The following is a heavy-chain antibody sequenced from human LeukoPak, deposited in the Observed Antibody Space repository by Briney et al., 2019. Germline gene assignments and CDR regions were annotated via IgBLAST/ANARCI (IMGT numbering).Heavy chain of an antibody. CDR1: GGSISSYY. CDR3: AQGTPGSSNWY. V-gene: IGHV4-4*07. Sequence: SETLSLTCTVSGGSISSYYWNWIRQPAGKGLEWIGRIFTSGTTNYNPSLKSRVTMTVDTSKTQFSLRLSSVTAADTAVYYCAQGTPGSSNWYWGQGTLVTVSS. D-gene: IGHD6-13*01. CDR2: IFTSGTT. J-gene: IGHJ4*02.